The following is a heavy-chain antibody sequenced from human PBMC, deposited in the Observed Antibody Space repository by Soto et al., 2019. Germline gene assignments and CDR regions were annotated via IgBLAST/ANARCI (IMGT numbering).Heavy chain of an antibody. V-gene: IGHV1-69*12. D-gene: IGHD3-9*01. Sequence: QVQLVQSGAEVKKPGSSVKVSCKASGGTFSSYAISWVRQAPGQGLEWMGGIIPIFGTANYAQKFQGRVTITADESPSTGSMGLSSLRYEYTSVQYVARRERLRRYDGYYYGMAVWGRGTKVCVSS. J-gene: IGHJ6*02. CDR2: IIPIFGTA. CDR1: GGTFSSYA. CDR3: ARRERLRRYDGYYYGMAV.